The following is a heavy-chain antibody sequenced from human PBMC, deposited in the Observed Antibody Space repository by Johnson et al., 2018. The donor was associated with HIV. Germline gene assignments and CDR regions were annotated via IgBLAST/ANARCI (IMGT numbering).Heavy chain of an antibody. J-gene: IGHJ3*02. CDR2: ISYDGSNK. CDR3: ARGVGDGYNLSAFDI. CDR1: GFTFSSYA. D-gene: IGHD5-24*01. V-gene: IGHV3-30-3*01. Sequence: QLVESGGGVVQPGRSLRLSCAASGFTFSSYAMHWVRQAPGKGLEWVAVISYDGSNKYYADSVKGRFTISRDNSKNTLYLQMNSLRAEDTAVYYCARGVGDGYNLSAFDIWGQGTMVTVSS.